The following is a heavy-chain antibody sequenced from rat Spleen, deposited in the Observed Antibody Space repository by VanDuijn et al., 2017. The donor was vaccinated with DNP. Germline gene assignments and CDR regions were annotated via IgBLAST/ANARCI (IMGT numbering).Heavy chain of an antibody. V-gene: IGHV5S10*01. Sequence: EVQLVVSGGGLVQPGRSLKLSCAASGFTFDNYDMAWVRQAPKKGLEWVASIGYDGSRTHYRNSLKVRFTISRDNAKTTLYLHMDSLRSEDTATYYCTSSGYFDYWGQGVMVSVSS. CDR1: GFTFDNYD. D-gene: IGHD4-3*01. CDR3: TSSGYFDY. CDR2: IGYDGSRT. J-gene: IGHJ2*01.